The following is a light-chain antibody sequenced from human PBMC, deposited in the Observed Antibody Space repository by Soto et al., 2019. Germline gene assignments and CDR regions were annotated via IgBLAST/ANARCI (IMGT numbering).Light chain of an antibody. V-gene: IGKV1D-13*01. CDR3: QQFDDYPFT. J-gene: IGKJ3*01. Sequence: AIQLTQSPSSLAAYVGDSVSITCRASQGISSALAWYQQKPGRAPKLLIYDASSLEGGVPSRFSGSRSGTDFTLTVSSLQPEDFATYYCQQFDDYPFTFGPGTKADIK. CDR2: DAS. CDR1: QGISSA.